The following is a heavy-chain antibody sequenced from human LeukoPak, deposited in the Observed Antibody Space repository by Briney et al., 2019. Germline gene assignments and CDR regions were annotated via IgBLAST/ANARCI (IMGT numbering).Heavy chain of an antibody. CDR2: IYYSGTT. V-gene: IGHV4-61*01. CDR3: ARGGGWYDNNWFDP. J-gene: IGHJ5*02. D-gene: IGHD6-19*01. CDR1: GGSISSGSYY. Sequence: SETLSLTCTVSGGSISSGSYYWSWIRQPPGKGLEWIGYIYYSGTTNYNPSLKSRVTISVDTSKNQFSLKLSSVTAADTAVYYCARGGGWYDNNWFDPWGQGTLVTVSS.